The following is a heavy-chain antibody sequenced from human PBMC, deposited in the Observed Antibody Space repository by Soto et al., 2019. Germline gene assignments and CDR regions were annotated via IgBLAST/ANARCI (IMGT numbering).Heavy chain of an antibody. Sequence: QLQLQESGPGLVKPSETLSLTCTVSGGSISSSSYYWGWIRQPPGKGLEWIGRIYYSGSTYYNPSLKRRVTISVDTSKNQFSLKLSSETAADTAVYYCASNYDFWSGYYTEYYFDYWGQGTLVTVSS. D-gene: IGHD3-3*01. CDR3: ASNYDFWSGYYTEYYFDY. CDR1: GGSISSSSYY. V-gene: IGHV4-39*01. CDR2: IYYSGST. J-gene: IGHJ4*02.